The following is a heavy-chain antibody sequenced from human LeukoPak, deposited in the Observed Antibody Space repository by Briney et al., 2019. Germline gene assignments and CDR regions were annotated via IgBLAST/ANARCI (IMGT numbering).Heavy chain of an antibody. J-gene: IGHJ1*01. D-gene: IGHD6-13*01. CDR3: AREGSNWDFDG. V-gene: IGHV3-74*01. CDR2: INIDGSST. Sequence: GGSLRLSCAASGFTFSSKWMHWDRQAPGKGLVWVSHINIDGSSTRYADSVKGRFTISRDNAKNTLYLQTNSLRAEDTAVYYCAREGSNWDFDGWGRGTVLTVSS. CDR1: GFTFSSKW.